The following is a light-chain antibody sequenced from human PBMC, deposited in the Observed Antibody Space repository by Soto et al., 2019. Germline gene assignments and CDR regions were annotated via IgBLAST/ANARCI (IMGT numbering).Light chain of an antibody. V-gene: IGLV2-14*01. CDR3: NSYTNSSAVV. CDR1: SSDVGAYDY. Sequence: QSVLTQPPSASGSPGQSVTISCTGTSSDVGAYDYVSWYQQHPGNAPKLLVYEVTNRPSGVSDRFSGSKSGNTASLTISGLQAEDEADYYCNSYTNSSAVVFGGGTKVTVL. CDR2: EVT. J-gene: IGLJ2*01.